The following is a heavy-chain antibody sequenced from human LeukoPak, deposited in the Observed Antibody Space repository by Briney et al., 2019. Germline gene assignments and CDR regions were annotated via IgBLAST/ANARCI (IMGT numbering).Heavy chain of an antibody. Sequence: GGSLRLSCAASGFTFSSYGVHWVRQAPGKGLEWVAVIWYDGSNKYYADSVKGRFTISRDNSKNTLYLQMNSLRAEDTAVYYCARDAQIRTLGYGTLLQLAWFDPWGQGTLVTVSS. CDR2: IWYDGSNK. D-gene: IGHD5-24*01. CDR1: GFTFSSYG. CDR3: ARDAQIRTLGYGTLLQLAWFDP. V-gene: IGHV3-33*01. J-gene: IGHJ5*02.